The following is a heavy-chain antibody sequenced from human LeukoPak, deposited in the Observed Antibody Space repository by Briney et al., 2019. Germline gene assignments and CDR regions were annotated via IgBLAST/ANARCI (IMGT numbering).Heavy chain of an antibody. Sequence: GGSLRLSCTVSGFTVSSNSMSWVRQAPGKGLEWVSFIYSDNTHYSDSVKGRFTISRDNAKNSLYLQMNSLRAEDTALYYCAKERIVGGYRYGPFDHWGQGTLVTVSS. D-gene: IGHD5-18*01. J-gene: IGHJ4*02. CDR3: AKERIVGGYRYGPFDH. CDR1: GFTVSSNS. CDR2: IYSDNT. V-gene: IGHV3-53*05.